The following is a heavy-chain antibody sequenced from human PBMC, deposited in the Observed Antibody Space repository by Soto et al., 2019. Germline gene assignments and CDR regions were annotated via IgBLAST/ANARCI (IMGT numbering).Heavy chain of an antibody. Sequence: EVQLVESGGGLVKPGGSLRLSCAASGFTFSNAWMSWVRQAPGKGLEWVGRIKSKTDGGTTDYAAPVKGRFTISRDDSKNTLYLQMNSLKTEDTAVYYCTTDLNYGDYAYYYYYMDVWGKGTTVTVSS. J-gene: IGHJ6*03. D-gene: IGHD4-17*01. CDR3: TTDLNYGDYAYYYYYMDV. V-gene: IGHV3-15*01. CDR1: GFTFSNAW. CDR2: IKSKTDGGTT.